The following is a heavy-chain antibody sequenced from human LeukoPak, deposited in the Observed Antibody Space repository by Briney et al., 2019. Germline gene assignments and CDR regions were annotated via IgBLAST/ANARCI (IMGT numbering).Heavy chain of an antibody. V-gene: IGHV1-18*01. D-gene: IGHD3-22*01. CDR2: ISPHNGNT. J-gene: IGHJ4*02. CDR1: GYTFSTYG. Sequence: ASVKVSCKASGYTFSTYGITWVRQAHGQGLEWLGWISPHNGNTNYAQKFQGRVTLTTDTSANTAYLELRSLRSDDTAVYYCARIMWGLYDSSGYYYDFDYWGQGTLVTVSS. CDR3: ARIMWGLYDSSGYYYDFDY.